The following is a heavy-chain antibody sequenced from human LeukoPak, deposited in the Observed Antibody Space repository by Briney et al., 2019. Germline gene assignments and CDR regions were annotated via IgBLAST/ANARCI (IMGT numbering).Heavy chain of an antibody. CDR1: GLTFSSYA. CDR3: ARDTDFYGSGRHGYFDH. J-gene: IGHJ1*01. Sequence: PGGSLRLSCAASGLTFSSYAMSWVRQAPGKGLEWVSAISGSGGSTYSADSVKGRFTISRDNSKNTLHLQMNSLRAEDTAVYYCARDTDFYGSGRHGYFDHWGQGTLVTVSS. CDR2: ISGSGGST. V-gene: IGHV3-23*01. D-gene: IGHD3-10*01.